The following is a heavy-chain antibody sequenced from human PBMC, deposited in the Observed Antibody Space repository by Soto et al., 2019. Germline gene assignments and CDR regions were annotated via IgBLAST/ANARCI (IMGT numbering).Heavy chain of an antibody. J-gene: IGHJ4*02. CDR1: GFTFSGAW. CDR3: TSAMPTSIPQVDY. CDR2: IKSKYDGGTT. Sequence: GGSLRLSCAASGFTFSGAWFNWVRQAPGKGLEWVGRIKSKYDGGTTDYAAPVKDRFTISRDDSKNTLYLQMNSLKTEDTGVYVYTSAMPTSIPQVDYWGQGTLVTVSS. V-gene: IGHV3-15*07. D-gene: IGHD2-2*01.